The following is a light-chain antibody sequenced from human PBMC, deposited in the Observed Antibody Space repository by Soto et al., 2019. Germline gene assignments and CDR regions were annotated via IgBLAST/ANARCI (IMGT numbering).Light chain of an antibody. CDR2: AAS. V-gene: IGKV1-27*01. J-gene: IGKJ3*01. Sequence: DFQMTQSPSSLSASVGERVTITCRASPGISIYLAWYQQKPGRVPTLLIYAASTLQSGVPSRFSGRGSGTDFNLTIGSLQPEDVATYHCQNYNSAPFTFGPGTKVYIK. CDR3: QNYNSAPFT. CDR1: PGISIY.